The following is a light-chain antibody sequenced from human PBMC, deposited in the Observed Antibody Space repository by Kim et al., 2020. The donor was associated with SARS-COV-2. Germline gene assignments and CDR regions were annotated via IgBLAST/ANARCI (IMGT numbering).Light chain of an antibody. CDR3: HQYTNWPPWT. CDR2: GAS. J-gene: IGKJ1*01. V-gene: IGKV3-15*01. CDR1: QSVSSD. Sequence: PGERVTLSCRTSQSVSSDLAWFQQKPGQAPRLLIYGASTRFTGIPARFSGSGSGTEFTLTISRVQSEDFAVYYCHQYTNWPPWTFGQGTKVDIK.